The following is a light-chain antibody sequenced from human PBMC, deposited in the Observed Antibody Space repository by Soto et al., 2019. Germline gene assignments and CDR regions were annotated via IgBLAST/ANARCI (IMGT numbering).Light chain of an antibody. CDR1: QSISSY. CDR3: QQYGSSPRT. J-gene: IGKJ1*01. CDR2: AAS. Sequence: IQMSQSPSSLSASVGDRVTITCRASQSISSYLNWYQQKPGKAPKLLIYAASSLQSGVPSRFSGSGSGTDFTLTIRRLEPEDFAVYYCQQYGSSPRTFGQGTKVDI. V-gene: IGKV1-39*01.